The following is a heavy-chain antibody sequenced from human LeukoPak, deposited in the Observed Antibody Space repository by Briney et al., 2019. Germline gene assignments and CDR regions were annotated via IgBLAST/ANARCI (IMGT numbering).Heavy chain of an antibody. J-gene: IGHJ5*02. CDR1: GYTFTGYY. V-gene: IGHV1-2*02. CDR2: INPNCGGT. CDR3: ARDGLRDYGSGSYNWFDP. Sequence: ASVKVSCKASGYTFTGYYMHWVRQAPGQGLEWMGWINPNCGGTNYAQKFQGRVTMTRDTSISTAYMELSRLRSDDTAVYYCARDGLRDYGSGSYNWFDPWGQGTLVTVSS. D-gene: IGHD3-10*01.